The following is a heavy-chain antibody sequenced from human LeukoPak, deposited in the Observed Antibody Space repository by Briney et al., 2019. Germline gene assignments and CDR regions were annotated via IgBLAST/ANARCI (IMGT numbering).Heavy chain of an antibody. J-gene: IGHJ4*02. CDR1: GYTSTNYY. CDR3: ARDQEGFDY. CDR2: IYPRDGST. Sequence: GASVKVSCKASGYTSTNYYMHWVRQAPGQGLEWMGMIYPRDGSTSYAQKFQGRVTVTRDTSTSTVHMELSGLRSEDTAVYYCARDQEGFDYWGQGTLVTVSS. V-gene: IGHV1-46*01.